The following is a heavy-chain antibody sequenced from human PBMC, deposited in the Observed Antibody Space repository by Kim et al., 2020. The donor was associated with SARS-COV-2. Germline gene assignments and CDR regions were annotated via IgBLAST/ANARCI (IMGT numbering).Heavy chain of an antibody. D-gene: IGHD3-9*01. Sequence: ASVKVSCKASGYTFTSYGISWVRQAPGQGLEWMGWISAYNGNTNYAQKLQGRVTMTTDTSTSTAYMELRSLRSDDTAVYYCARDLPDILTGYYSLANGGAFDIWGQGTMVTVSS. CDR1: GYTFTSYG. CDR2: ISAYNGNT. CDR3: ARDLPDILTGYYSLANGGAFDI. V-gene: IGHV1-18*04. J-gene: IGHJ3*02.